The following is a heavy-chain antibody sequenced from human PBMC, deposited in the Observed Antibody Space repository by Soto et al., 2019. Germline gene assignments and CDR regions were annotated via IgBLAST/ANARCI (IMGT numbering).Heavy chain of an antibody. D-gene: IGHD6-13*01. V-gene: IGHV3-23*01. J-gene: IGHJ4*02. CDR2: ISGSDGRT. CDR3: AKNRERDAWYEEY. Sequence: EVQLLESGGVLVQPGGSLRLSCVASGFSFSNYAMTWVRQAPGKGLEWVSVISGSDGRTYYADSVKGRFTISRDNSKNTLYLQMNSLRAEDTAVYYCAKNRERDAWYEEYWGQGTLVTVSS. CDR1: GFSFSNYA.